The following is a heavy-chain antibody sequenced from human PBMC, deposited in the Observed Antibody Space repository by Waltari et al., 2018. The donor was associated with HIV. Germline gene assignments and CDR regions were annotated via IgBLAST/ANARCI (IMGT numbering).Heavy chain of an antibody. CDR1: GYSIRSGYY. CDR3: ARGGFTIFGVVGY. D-gene: IGHD3-3*01. V-gene: IGHV4-38-2*01. J-gene: IGHJ4*02. Sequence: QVQLQESGPGLVKPSETLSLTCAVPGYSIRSGYYWGWITQPPGKGLEWIGSIYHSGRTYYNPSLKSRVTISVDTSKNQFSLKLSSVTAADTAVYYCARGGFTIFGVVGYWGQGTLVTVSS. CDR2: IYHSGRT.